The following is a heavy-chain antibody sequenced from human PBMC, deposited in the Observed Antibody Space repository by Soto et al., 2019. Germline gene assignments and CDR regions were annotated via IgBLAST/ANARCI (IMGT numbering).Heavy chain of an antibody. CDR2: ISSSGGST. CDR3: AKYQPMTQPRPYFDY. CDR1: GFTFSSYA. V-gene: IGHV3-23*01. D-gene: IGHD3-22*01. J-gene: IGHJ4*02. Sequence: EVQLLESGGDLIQPGGSLRLSCAASGFTFSSYAMSWVRQAPGKGLGWVSAISSSGGSTSYAASVKGRFNIPRDNSRNTLYLQTNSLRAEDTAIYYCAKYQPMTQPRPYFDYWGQGTLVTVSS.